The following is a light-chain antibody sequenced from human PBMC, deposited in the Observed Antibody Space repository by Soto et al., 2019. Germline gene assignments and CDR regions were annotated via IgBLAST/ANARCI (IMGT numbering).Light chain of an antibody. V-gene: IGLV6-57*04. CDR1: SGSIASNY. CDR3: QSYYSSTVV. J-gene: IGLJ2*01. Sequence: FMLTQPHSVSESPGKTVTISCTRSSGSIASNYVQWYQQRPGSAPTTVIYEDNQRPSGVPDRFSGSIDSSSNSASLTISGLKTEDEADYYCQSYYSSTVVFGGGTKLTVL. CDR2: EDN.